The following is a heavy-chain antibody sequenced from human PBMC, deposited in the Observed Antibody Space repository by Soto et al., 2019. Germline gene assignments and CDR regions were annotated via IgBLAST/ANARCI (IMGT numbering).Heavy chain of an antibody. CDR1: GITFKTYG. V-gene: IGHV3-30*03. CDR3: ATEYRDPSGYYHYFDY. CDR2: ISSEGGNK. D-gene: IGHD3-22*01. J-gene: IGHJ4*02. Sequence: PGGSLRLSGAASGITFKTYGMHWVRQAPGKALEWVAVISSEGGNKYYADSVKARFTISRDNSKTTLYLQMTSLRAEATPGHYFATEYRDPSGYYHYFDYWGQGTLVTVSS.